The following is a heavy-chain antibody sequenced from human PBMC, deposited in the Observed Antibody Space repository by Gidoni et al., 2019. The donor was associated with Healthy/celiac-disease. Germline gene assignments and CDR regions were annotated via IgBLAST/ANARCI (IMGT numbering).Heavy chain of an antibody. D-gene: IGHD5-18*01. V-gene: IGHV3-23*01. J-gene: IGHJ4*02. CDR1: GFTFSCYA. Sequence: EVQLLESGGGLVQPGGSLRLSCAAPGFTFSCYAMSWVRQAPGKGLGWVSAISGSGGSTYYADSVKGRFTISRDNSKNTLYLQMNSLRAEDTAVYYCAKKDTAMATLGGFDYWGQGTLVTVSS. CDR2: ISGSGGST. CDR3: AKKDTAMATLGGFDY.